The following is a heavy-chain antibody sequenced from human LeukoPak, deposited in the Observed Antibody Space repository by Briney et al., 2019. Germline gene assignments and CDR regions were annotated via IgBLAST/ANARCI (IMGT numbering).Heavy chain of an antibody. V-gene: IGHV3-23*01. Sequence: GGSLRLSCAASGFTFSSYAMSWVRQAPGKGLEWVSAISGSGGSTYSVDSVKGRFTVSRDNAKNSLYLQMNSLRAEDTAVYYCARLGIITAAGSNDYWGQGTLVTVSS. CDR1: GFTFSSYA. J-gene: IGHJ4*02. D-gene: IGHD6-13*01. CDR2: ISGSGGST. CDR3: ARLGIITAAGSNDY.